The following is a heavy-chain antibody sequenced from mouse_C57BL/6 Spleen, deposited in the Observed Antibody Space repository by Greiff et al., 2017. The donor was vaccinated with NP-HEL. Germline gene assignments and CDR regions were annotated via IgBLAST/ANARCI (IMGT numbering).Heavy chain of an antibody. CDR2: IRLKSDNFAT. Sequence: DVHLVESGGGLVQPGGSMKLSCVASGFTFSNYWMNWVRQSPEKGLEWVAQIRLKSDNFATHYAESVKGRFTISRDDSKSSVYLQMNNLRAEDTGIYYCTGGANWDVLYWYFDVWGTGTTVTVSS. CDR1: GFTFSNYW. J-gene: IGHJ1*03. V-gene: IGHV6-3*01. D-gene: IGHD4-1*01. CDR3: TGGANWDVLYWYFDV.